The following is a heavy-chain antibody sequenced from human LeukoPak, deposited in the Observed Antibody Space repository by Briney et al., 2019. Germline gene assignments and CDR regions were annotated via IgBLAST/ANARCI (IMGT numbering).Heavy chain of an antibody. CDR3: ARDPRGGGDR. CDR2: INPNSGGT. CDR1: GYTFTGYY. J-gene: IGHJ5*02. D-gene: IGHD2-15*01. Sequence: ASVKVSCKASGYTFTGYYMHWVRQAPGQGLEWMGWINPNSGGTNYARKFQGRVTMTRDTSISTAYMELSRLRSDDTAVYYCARDPRGGGDRWGQGTLVTVSS. V-gene: IGHV1-2*02.